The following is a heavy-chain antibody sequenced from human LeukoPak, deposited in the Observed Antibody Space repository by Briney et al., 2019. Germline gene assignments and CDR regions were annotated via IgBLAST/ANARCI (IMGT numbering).Heavy chain of an antibody. J-gene: IGHJ4*02. CDR1: GFTFSSYG. CDR3: AKARYYYDSSGYFPLDY. CDR2: IWYDGSNK. D-gene: IGHD3-22*01. V-gene: IGHV3-33*06. Sequence: QAGGSLRLSCAASGFTFSSYGMHWVRQAPGKGLEWVAVIWYDGSNKYYADSVKCRFTISRDNSKNTLYLQMNSLRAEDTAVYYCAKARYYYDSSGYFPLDYWGQGTLVTVSS.